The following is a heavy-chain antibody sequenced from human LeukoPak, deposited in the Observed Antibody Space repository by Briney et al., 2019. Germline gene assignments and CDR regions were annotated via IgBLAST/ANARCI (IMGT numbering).Heavy chain of an antibody. CDR1: GYTFTDYY. D-gene: IGHD6-13*01. Sequence: ASVKVSCKVSGYTFTDYYMHWVQQAPGKGLEWMGLVDPEDGETMYAEKFQGRVTITADTSTDTAYMELSSLRSEDTAVYYCARHVVAAADPFDYWGQGTLVTVSS. CDR3: ARHVVAAADPFDY. V-gene: IGHV1-69-2*01. J-gene: IGHJ4*02. CDR2: VDPEDGET.